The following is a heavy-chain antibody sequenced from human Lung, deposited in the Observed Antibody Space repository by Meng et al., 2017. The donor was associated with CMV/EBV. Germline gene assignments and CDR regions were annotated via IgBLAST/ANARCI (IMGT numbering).Heavy chain of an antibody. CDR3: ARDPSYDTSTYFGD. Sequence: SGASISSGVYWWNWIRQPPGKGLEWIGSIYYSGSTFSNPSLKSRVAISVDTSKNQLSLKLSSVTAADTAVYYCARDPSYDTSTYFGDWGQGTLVTVSS. D-gene: IGHD3-22*01. CDR1: GASISSGVYW. J-gene: IGHJ4*02. V-gene: IGHV4-30-4*01. CDR2: IYYSGST.